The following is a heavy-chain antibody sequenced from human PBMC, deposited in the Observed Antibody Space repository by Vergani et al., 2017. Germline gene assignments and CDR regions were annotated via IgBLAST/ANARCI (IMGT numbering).Heavy chain of an antibody. Sequence: EVQLLESGGGLVQPGGSLRLSCAASGFTFSSYAMSWVRQAPGKGLEWVSAISGSGGSTYYADSVKGRFTISRDNSKNTLYLQMNSLRAEDTAVYYCAKIIGAYYDFWSGYLGYWGQGTLVTVSS. CDR2: ISGSGGST. CDR1: GFTFSSYA. CDR3: AKIIGAYYDFWSGYLGY. V-gene: IGHV3-23*01. J-gene: IGHJ4*02. D-gene: IGHD3-3*01.